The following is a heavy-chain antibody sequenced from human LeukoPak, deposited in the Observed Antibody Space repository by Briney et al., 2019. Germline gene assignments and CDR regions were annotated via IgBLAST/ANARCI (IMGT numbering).Heavy chain of an antibody. J-gene: IGHJ4*02. D-gene: IGHD3-10*01. CDR3: ARRYYGSGSYSICY. V-gene: IGHV3-30-3*01. Sequence: GRSLRLSCAASGFTFSSYSMHWVRQAPGKGLEWVAVTSSDGNIKYYADSVKGRFTISRDNSKNTLYLQMNSLRGEDTGVYYCARRYYGSGSYSICYWGQGTLVTVSS. CDR1: GFTFSSYS. CDR2: TSSDGNIK.